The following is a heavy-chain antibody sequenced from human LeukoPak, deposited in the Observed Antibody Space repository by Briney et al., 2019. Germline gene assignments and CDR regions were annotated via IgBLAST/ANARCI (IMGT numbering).Heavy chain of an antibody. Sequence: GGSLRLSCAASGFTFDDYGMSWVRQAPGKGLEWVSLISWDGGRTYYADSVRGRFTISRDNSKNSLYLQMDSLRTEDTALYYCAKTGGIPLAQYYGMDVWGQGTTVTVSS. J-gene: IGHJ6*02. D-gene: IGHD2-15*01. V-gene: IGHV3-43D*04. CDR2: ISWDGGRT. CDR3: AKTGGIPLAQYYGMDV. CDR1: GFTFDDYG.